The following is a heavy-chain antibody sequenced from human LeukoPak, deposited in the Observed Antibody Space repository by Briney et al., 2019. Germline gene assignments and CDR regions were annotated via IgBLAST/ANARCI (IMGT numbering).Heavy chain of an antibody. D-gene: IGHD1-7*01. CDR1: GFSFSNAW. V-gene: IGHV3-73*01. CDR3: IKGWELPNWLDP. J-gene: IGHJ5*02. Sequence: GGSLRLSCAASGFSFSNAWMSWVRQASGKGLEWVGRIRSKANSYATAYAASVKGRFTISRDDSKNTAYLQMNSLKTEDTAVYYCIKGWELPNWLDPWGQGTLVTVSS. CDR2: IRSKANSYAT.